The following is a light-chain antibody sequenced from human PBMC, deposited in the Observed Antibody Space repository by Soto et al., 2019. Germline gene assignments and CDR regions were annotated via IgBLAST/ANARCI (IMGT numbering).Light chain of an antibody. Sequence: EIVLTQSPATLSLSPGERATVSCRASQSVSSHLAWYQQRRGQAPSLLIYDASSRASGIPARFSGSGSGTDFTLTISSLEPEDFAVYYCQQYGSSPPGTFGGGTKVDIK. J-gene: IGKJ4*01. CDR1: QSVSSH. CDR3: QQYGSSPPGT. V-gene: IGKV3-11*01. CDR2: DAS.